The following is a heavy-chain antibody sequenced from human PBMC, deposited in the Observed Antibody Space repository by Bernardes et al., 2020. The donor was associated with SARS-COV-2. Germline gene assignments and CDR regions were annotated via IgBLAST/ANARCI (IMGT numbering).Heavy chain of an antibody. CDR2: ISHAGSNK. D-gene: IGHD3-10*01. V-gene: IGHV3-30*03. Sequence: GRSLRLSCAASGFTFSSYGMHWVRQAPGKGLEWVAIISHAGSNKYYAESVKGRFTISRDNSKNTLYLQMNSLRAEDTAVYYCARGQRFGELLFPLHYFDYWGQGTLVTVSS. CDR3: ARGQRFGELLFPLHYFDY. J-gene: IGHJ4*02. CDR1: GFTFSSYG.